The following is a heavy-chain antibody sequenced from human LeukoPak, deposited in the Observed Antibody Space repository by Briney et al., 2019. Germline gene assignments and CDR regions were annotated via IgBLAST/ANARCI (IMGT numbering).Heavy chain of an antibody. CDR1: GFTFSSYA. V-gene: IGHV3-23*01. CDR2: ISGSGGST. Sequence: PGGSLRLSCAASGFTFSSYAMSWVRQAPGKGLEWVSAISGSGGSTYYADSVRGRFTISRDNSKNTLYLQMNSLRAEDTATYYCAKDKGVAAAPLDYMDVWGMGTTVTVSS. CDR3: AKDKGVAAAPLDYMDV. D-gene: IGHD6-13*01. J-gene: IGHJ6*03.